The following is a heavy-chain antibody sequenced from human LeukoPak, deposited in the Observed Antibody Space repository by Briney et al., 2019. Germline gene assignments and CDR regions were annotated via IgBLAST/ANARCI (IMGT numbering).Heavy chain of an antibody. D-gene: IGHD6-6*01. CDR1: GYTITGYY. CDR3: ARDLGYSSSPGEDV. Sequence: ASVKVSCKASGYTITGYYMHWVRQAPGQGLEWMGWINPNSGGTNYAQKFQGRVTMTRDTSISTAYMELSRLRSDDTAVYYCARDLGYSSSPGEDVWGQGTTVTISS. J-gene: IGHJ6*02. V-gene: IGHV1-2*02. CDR2: INPNSGGT.